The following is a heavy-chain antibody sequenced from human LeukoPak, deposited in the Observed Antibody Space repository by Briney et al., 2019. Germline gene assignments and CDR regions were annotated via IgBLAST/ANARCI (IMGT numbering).Heavy chain of an antibody. CDR3: ASSESGSKDYRVPAAALRFDY. J-gene: IGHJ4*02. V-gene: IGHV4-39*07. CDR1: GGSISSSSYY. Sequence: SETLSLTCTVSGGSISSSSYYWGWIRQPPGKGLEWIGSIYYSGSTYYNPSLKSRVTISVDTSKNQFSLKLSSVTAADTAVYYCASSESGSKDYRVPAAALRFDYWGQGTLVTVSS. D-gene: IGHD2-2*01. CDR2: IYYSGST.